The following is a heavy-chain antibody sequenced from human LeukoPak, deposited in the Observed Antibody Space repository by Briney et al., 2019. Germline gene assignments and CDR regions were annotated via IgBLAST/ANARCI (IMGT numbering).Heavy chain of an antibody. J-gene: IGHJ6*02. Sequence: SETLSLTCTVSGGSISSYYWSWIRQPAGKGLEWIGRIYTSGSTNYNPSLKSRVTMSVDTSKNQFSLKLSSVTAADTAVYYCARDGRDGYNARAPPYGMDVWGQGTTVTVSS. V-gene: IGHV4-4*07. CDR1: GGSISSYY. CDR3: ARDGRDGYNARAPPYGMDV. CDR2: IYTSGST. D-gene: IGHD5-24*01.